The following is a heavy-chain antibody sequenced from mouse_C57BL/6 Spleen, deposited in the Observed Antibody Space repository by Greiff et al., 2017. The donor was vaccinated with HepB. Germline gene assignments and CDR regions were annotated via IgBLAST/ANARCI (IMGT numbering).Heavy chain of an antibody. V-gene: IGHV5-17*01. J-gene: IGHJ2*01. CDR3: ARQDDSYYFDY. CDR2: ISSGSSTI. Sequence: EVQLVESGGGLVKPGGSLKLSCAASGFTFSDYGMHWVRQAPEKGLEWVAYISSGSSTIYYADTVKGLFTITRDNAKNTLFLQMTSLRSEDTAMYYCARQDDSYYFDYCGQGTTLTVSS. D-gene: IGHD2-13*01. CDR1: GFTFSDYG.